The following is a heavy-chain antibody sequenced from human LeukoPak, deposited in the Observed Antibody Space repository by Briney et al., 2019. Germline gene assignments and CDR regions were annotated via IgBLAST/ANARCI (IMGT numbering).Heavy chain of an antibody. D-gene: IGHD2-15*01. CDR1: GFTFSHYA. Sequence: GGSLRLSCAASGFTFSHYAMHWVRPAPGKGLDWVAVISYDGANKFYSDSVRGRFTISRDSSKNTLYLQMNSLRPEDTAVYYCAKGHRPCTAGFCYSYYYYYYMDVWGSGTTVTVSS. V-gene: IGHV3-30*18. J-gene: IGHJ6*03. CDR3: AKGHRPCTAGFCYSYYYYYYMDV. CDR2: ISYDGANK.